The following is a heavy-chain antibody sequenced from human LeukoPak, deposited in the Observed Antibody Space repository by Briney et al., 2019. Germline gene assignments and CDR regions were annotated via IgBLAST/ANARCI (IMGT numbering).Heavy chain of an antibody. CDR3: ARLWSASESFDY. V-gene: IGHV3-74*01. CDR1: GFTFSTYW. Sequence: QPGGSLRLSCAASGFTFSTYWMHWVRQAPGKGLVWVSRINTDGSSTNYADSVRGRFTISKDNAKNSLYLQMDSLRAEDTAVYYCARLWSASESFDYWGQGTLVTVSS. J-gene: IGHJ4*02. D-gene: IGHD3-3*01. CDR2: INTDGSST.